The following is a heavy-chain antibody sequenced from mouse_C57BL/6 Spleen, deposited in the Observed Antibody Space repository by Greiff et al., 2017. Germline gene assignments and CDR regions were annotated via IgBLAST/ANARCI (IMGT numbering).Heavy chain of an antibody. Sequence: QVQLQQPGAELVKPGASVKLSCKASGYTFTSYWMQWVKQRPGQGLEWIGEIDPSDSYTNYNQKFKGKATLTVDTSSSTAYMQLSSLTSEDSAVYYCARNPPYYYGSSYQYYFDYWGQGTTLTVSS. D-gene: IGHD1-1*01. V-gene: IGHV1-50*01. J-gene: IGHJ2*01. CDR3: ARNPPYYYGSSYQYYFDY. CDR2: IDPSDSYT. CDR1: GYTFTSYW.